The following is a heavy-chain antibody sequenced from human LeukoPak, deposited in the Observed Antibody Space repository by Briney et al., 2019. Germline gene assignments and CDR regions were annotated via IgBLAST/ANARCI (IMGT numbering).Heavy chain of an antibody. D-gene: IGHD5-18*01. CDR2: IIPIFGTA. J-gene: IGHJ5*02. Sequence: SVKVSCKASGGTFSSYAISWVRQAPGQGLEWMGGIIPIFGTANYAQKFQGRVTITADESTSTAYMELSSLRSEDTAVYYCARVERIQLWYYWFDPWGQGTLVTVSS. CDR1: GGTFSSYA. V-gene: IGHV1-69*13. CDR3: ARVERIQLWYYWFDP.